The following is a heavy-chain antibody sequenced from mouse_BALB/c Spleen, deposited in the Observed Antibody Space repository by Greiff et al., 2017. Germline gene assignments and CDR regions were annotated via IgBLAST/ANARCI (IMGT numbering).Heavy chain of an antibody. CDR1: GFTFTDSY. CDR3: ARDHYGNYGWYFDV. Sequence: EVMLVESGGGLVQPGGSLRLSCATSGFTFTDSYMSWVRQPPGKALEWVGFIRNKANGYTTEYSASVKGRFTISRDNSQSILYLQMNTLRAEDSATYYCARDHYGNYGWYFDVWGAGTTVTVSS. D-gene: IGHD2-1*01. J-gene: IGHJ1*01. CDR2: IRNKANGYTT. V-gene: IGHV7-3*02.